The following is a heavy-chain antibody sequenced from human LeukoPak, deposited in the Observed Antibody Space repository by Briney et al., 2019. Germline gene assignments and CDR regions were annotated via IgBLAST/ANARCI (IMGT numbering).Heavy chain of an antibody. D-gene: IGHD2-2*01. CDR2: INPNSGGT. J-gene: IGHJ5*02. CDR1: GYTFTGYY. Sequence: ASVKVSCKASGYTFTGYYMHWVRQAPGQGLEWMGRINPNSGGTNYAQKFQGRVTMTRDTSISTAYMELSRLRSDDTAVYYCAREGGAYCSSTGCSFEKYNWFDPWGQGTLVTVSS. V-gene: IGHV1-2*06. CDR3: AREGGAYCSSTGCSFEKYNWFDP.